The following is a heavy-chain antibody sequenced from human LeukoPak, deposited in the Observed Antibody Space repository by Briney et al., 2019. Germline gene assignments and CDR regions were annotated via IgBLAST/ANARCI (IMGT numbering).Heavy chain of an antibody. CDR2: INAGNGNT. Sequence: GASVKVSCKASGYTFTSYAMHWVRQAPGQRLEWMGWINAGNGNTKYSQKFQGRVTITRDTSASTAYMELSSLRSEDTAVYYCARVNGLGWRQQAAGYGMDVWGQGTTVTVSS. D-gene: IGHD6-13*01. CDR1: GYTFTSYA. J-gene: IGHJ6*02. CDR3: ARVNGLGWRQQAAGYGMDV. V-gene: IGHV1-3*01.